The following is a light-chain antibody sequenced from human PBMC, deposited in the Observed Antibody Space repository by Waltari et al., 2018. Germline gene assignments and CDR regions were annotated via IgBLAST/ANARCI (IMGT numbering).Light chain of an antibody. CDR2: DAS. CDR1: QRVGRS. V-gene: IGKV3-20*01. Sequence: EIVLTQSPGTLPLSPGERATLACRASQRVGRSLAWYQHKPGQAPRLLIYDASRRATGIPDRFSGSGSGTDFSLTISRLEPEDFAVYYCQHYVRLPATFGQGTKVEI. CDR3: QHYVRLPAT. J-gene: IGKJ1*01.